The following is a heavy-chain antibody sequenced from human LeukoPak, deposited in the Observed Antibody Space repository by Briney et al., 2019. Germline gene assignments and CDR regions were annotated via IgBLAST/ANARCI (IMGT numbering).Heavy chain of an antibody. D-gene: IGHD2-8*02. CDR1: GDSISNSFW. V-gene: IGHV4-4*02. CDR3: TGSAGWWSLDY. Sequence: PSETLSLTCTVSGDSISNSFWWSWVRQPPGKGLDWIGEISHTGSTKYNPSLKNRVTISRDSSKNQFSLKLNSVTAADTATYYCTGSAGWWSLDYWGQGALVTVSS. J-gene: IGHJ4*02. CDR2: ISHTGST.